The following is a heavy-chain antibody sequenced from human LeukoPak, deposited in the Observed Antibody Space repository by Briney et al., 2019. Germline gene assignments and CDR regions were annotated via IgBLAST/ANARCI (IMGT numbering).Heavy chain of an antibody. CDR3: ARGPTGTIDY. V-gene: IGHV7-4-1*02. J-gene: IGHJ4*02. CDR1: GYAFTTYA. CDR2: INTNTGNP. Sequence: ASVKVSCKASGYAFTTYAIDWVRQAPGQGLEWMGWINTNTGNPSYAQGFAGRFVFSLDTSVSTAYLQITSLKAEDTAVYYCARGPTGTIDYWGQGTLVTVSS. D-gene: IGHD1-1*01.